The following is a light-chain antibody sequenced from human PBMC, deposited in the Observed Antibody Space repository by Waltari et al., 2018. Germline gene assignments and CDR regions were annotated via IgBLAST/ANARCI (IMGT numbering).Light chain of an antibody. CDR3: QHYDDWPRWT. V-gene: IGKV3-15*01. CDR2: GAS. J-gene: IGKJ1*01. Sequence: EIVMTQSPATLSVTPGERATLSCRASQTVRSRVAWYQQKPGQVPRLLIYGASTRATGIPARFSGSGSGTEFTLTISSLQSEDFAVYHCQHYDDWPRWTFGQGTKVEIK. CDR1: QTVRSR.